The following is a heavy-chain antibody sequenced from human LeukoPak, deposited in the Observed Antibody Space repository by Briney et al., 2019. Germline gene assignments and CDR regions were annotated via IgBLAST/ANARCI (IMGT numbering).Heavy chain of an antibody. D-gene: IGHD1-26*01. CDR1: GYTLTELS. V-gene: IGHV1-24*01. CDR3: ATVQYSGSYYLYYGLDV. CDR2: FDPEDGET. Sequence: RASVKVSCKVSGYTLTELSMHWVRQAPGKGLEWMGGFDPEDGETIYAQKFQGRVTMTGDTSTDTAYMELSSLRSEDTAVYYCATVQYSGSYYLYYGLDVWGQGTTVTVSS. J-gene: IGHJ6*02.